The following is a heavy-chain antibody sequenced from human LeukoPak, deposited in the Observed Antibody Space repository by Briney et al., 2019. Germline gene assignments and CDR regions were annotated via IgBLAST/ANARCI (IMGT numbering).Heavy chain of an antibody. CDR1: GFTFSSYW. Sequence: PGGSLRLSWAASGFTFSSYWMHWVRHAPGKGLVWVSRISSDGRSISYADSVKGRFIISRDNAKNTLYLQMNSLRAEDTAVYYCARDSYYYGSGSSHCLDYWGQGTLVTVSS. V-gene: IGHV3-74*01. J-gene: IGHJ4*02. CDR2: ISSDGRSI. D-gene: IGHD3-10*01. CDR3: ARDSYYYGSGSSHCLDY.